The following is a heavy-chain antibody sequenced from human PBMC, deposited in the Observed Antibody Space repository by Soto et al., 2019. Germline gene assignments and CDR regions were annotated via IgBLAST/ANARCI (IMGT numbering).Heavy chain of an antibody. V-gene: IGHV3-33*01. D-gene: IGHD7-27*01. CDR2: IWYDVNSK. CDR3: AREYSSGEGFDF. J-gene: IGHJ4*02. Sequence: QVKLVESGGGVVQPGRSLRLSCAASGFTFSSYGMHWVRQAPGKGLEWMAVIWYDVNSKDYGDSVRGRFTGSRDNSKKTLYLQMDSMRAEDTAVYYCAREYSSGEGFDFWGQGTLVTVSS. CDR1: GFTFSSYG.